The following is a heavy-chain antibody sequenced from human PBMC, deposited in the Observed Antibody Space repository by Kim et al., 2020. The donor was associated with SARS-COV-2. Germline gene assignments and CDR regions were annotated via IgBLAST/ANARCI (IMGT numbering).Heavy chain of an antibody. J-gene: IGHJ4*02. V-gene: IGHV3-30*03. CDR2: ISYDGSNK. CDR3: VRGLWFGELLYSRFDY. CDR1: GFTFSSYG. D-gene: IGHD3-10*01. Sequence: GGSLRRSCAASGFTFSSYGMHWVRQAPGKGLEWVAVISYDGSNKYYADSVKGRFTISRDNSKNTLYLQMNSLRAEDTAVYYCVRGLWFGELLYSRFDYWGQGTLVTVSS.